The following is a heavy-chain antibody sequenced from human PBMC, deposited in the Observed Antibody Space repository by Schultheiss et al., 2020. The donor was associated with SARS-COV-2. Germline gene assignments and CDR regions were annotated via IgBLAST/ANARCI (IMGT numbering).Heavy chain of an antibody. D-gene: IGHD3-3*01. CDR1: GFTFSSYG. Sequence: GGSLRLSCAASGFTFSSYGMHWVRQAPGKGLEWVAVIWYDGSNKYYADSVKGRFTISRDNSKNTLYLQMNSLRAEDTAVYYCARDEYYDFWSGYYRGVYYFDYWGQGTLVTVSS. CDR2: IWYDGSNK. CDR3: ARDEYYDFWSGYYRGVYYFDY. V-gene: IGHV3-33*01. J-gene: IGHJ4*02.